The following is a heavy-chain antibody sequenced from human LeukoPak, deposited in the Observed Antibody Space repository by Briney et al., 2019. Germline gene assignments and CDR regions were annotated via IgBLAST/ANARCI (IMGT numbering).Heavy chain of an antibody. V-gene: IGHV1-18*01. CDR3: ARDIDCSGGSCLHNAFDI. Sequence: GASVKVSCKASGYTFTSYGISWVRQAPGQGLEWMGWISAYNGNTNYAQKLQGRVTMTTDTSTSTAYMELRSLRSDDTAVYYCARDIDCSGGSCLHNAFDIWGQGTMVTVSS. CDR1: GYTFTSYG. CDR2: ISAYNGNT. D-gene: IGHD2-15*01. J-gene: IGHJ3*02.